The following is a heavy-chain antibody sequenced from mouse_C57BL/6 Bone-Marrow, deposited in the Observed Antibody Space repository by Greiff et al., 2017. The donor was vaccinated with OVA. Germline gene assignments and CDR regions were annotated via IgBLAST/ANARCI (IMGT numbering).Heavy chain of an antibody. V-gene: IGHV5-6*01. CDR2: ISSGGSYT. J-gene: IGHJ4*01. CDR3: ARQTPPDYAMDY. CDR1: GFTFSSYG. Sequence: EVQRVESGGDLVKPGGSLKLSCAASGFTFSSYGMSWVRQTPDKRLEWVATISSGGSYTYYPDSVKGRFTISRDNAKNTLYLQMSSLKSEDTAMYYCARQTPPDYAMDYWGQGTSVTVSS.